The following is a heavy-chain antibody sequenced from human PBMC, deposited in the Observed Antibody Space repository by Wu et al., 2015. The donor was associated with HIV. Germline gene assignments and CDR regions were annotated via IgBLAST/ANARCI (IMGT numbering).Heavy chain of an antibody. Sequence: QVQLVQSGAEVKKPGSSVKVSCKASGGTLSNYAINWLRQATGQGLEWMGWMNPNTGATGYARNLQGRLTLTRDTSISTAYMEVSSLKSEDTAVYFCARRPDGVFGVVTPGTYYHYYMDVWGKGTTVTVSS. CDR3: ARRPDGVFGVVTPGTYYHYYMDV. CDR1: GGTLSNYA. D-gene: IGHD3-3*01. J-gene: IGHJ6*03. CDR2: MNPNTGAT. V-gene: IGHV1-8*02.